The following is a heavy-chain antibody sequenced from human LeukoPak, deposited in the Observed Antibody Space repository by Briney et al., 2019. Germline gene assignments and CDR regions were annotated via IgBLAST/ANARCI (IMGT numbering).Heavy chain of an antibody. V-gene: IGHV1-8*01. Sequence: ASVKVSCKASGYTFTSYDINWVRQATGQGLEWMGWMNPNSGNTGYAQKFQGRVTMTRNTSISTAYMELSSLRSEDTAVYYCARRSGGRYYYYYGMDVWGQGTTVTVSS. CDR3: ARRSGGRYYYYYGMDV. D-gene: IGHD1-26*01. CDR1: GYTFTSYD. J-gene: IGHJ6*02. CDR2: MNPNSGNT.